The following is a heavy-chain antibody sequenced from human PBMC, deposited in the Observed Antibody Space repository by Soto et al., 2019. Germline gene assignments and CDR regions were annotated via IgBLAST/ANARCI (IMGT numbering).Heavy chain of an antibody. CDR1: GFTFSSYA. D-gene: IGHD2-2*01. CDR3: AKGVVPAAKFAGYYYSGMDV. CDR2: ISGSGGST. V-gene: IGHV3-23*01. J-gene: IGHJ6*02. Sequence: GGSLRLSSAASGFTFSSYAMRWVRQAPGKGLEWVSAISGSGGSTYYADSVKGRFTISRDNSKNTLYLQMNSLRAEDTAVYCCAKGVVPAAKFAGYYYSGMDVWGQGTTVTVSS.